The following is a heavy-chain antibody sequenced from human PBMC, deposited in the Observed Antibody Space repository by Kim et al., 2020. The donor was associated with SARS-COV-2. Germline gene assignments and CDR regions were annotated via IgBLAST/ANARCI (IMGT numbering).Heavy chain of an antibody. CDR2: GSN. D-gene: IGHD1-26*01. Sequence: GSNNYNTPLKRRVTIPVDTSKNQFSPKLNSVTAADTAVYYCARGYRATIGYWGQGTLVTVSS. V-gene: IGHV4-34*01. J-gene: IGHJ4*02. CDR3: ARGYRATIGY.